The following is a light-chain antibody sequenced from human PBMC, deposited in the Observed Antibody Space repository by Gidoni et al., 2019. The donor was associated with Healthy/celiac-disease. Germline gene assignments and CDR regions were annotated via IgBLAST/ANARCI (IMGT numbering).Light chain of an antibody. J-gene: IGLJ2*01. CDR3: QSADSSGTYRV. CDR1: ALPKHY. V-gene: IGLV3-25*03. CDR2: KDS. Sequence: SYELTQPPSVSVSPGQTARITCAGDALPKHYAYWYQQKPGQAPVLVIYKDSERPSGIPERFSGSSSGTTATLTISGVQAEDEADYYCQSADSSGTYRVFGGGTKLTVL.